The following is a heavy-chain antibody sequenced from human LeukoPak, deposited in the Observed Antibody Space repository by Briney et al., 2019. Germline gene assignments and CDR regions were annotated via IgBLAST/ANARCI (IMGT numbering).Heavy chain of an antibody. V-gene: IGHV4-59*01. CDR3: ARDGGVATGTDAFDI. Sequence: PSETLSLTCAVSGGSITNYYWTWIRQPPGKGLEWIGYIYYSGSTNYNPSLKSRVTISVDTSKNQFSLKLSSVTAADTAVYYCARDGGVATGTDAFDIWGQGTMVTVSS. D-gene: IGHD1-1*01. J-gene: IGHJ3*02. CDR1: GGSITNYY. CDR2: IYYSGST.